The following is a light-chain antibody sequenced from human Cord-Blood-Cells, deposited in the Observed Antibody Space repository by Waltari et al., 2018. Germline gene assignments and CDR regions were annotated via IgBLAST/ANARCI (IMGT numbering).Light chain of an antibody. V-gene: IGKV4-1*01. CDR1: QSVLYSSNNKNY. J-gene: IGKJ2*01. Sequence: DIVMTQSPDPLAVSLGAGATINFKSSQSVLYSSNNKNYLAWYQQKPGQPPKLLIYWASTRESGVPDRFSGSGSGTDFTLTISSLQAEDVAVYYCQQYYSTPYTFGQGTKLEIK. CDR2: WAS. CDR3: QQYYSTPYT.